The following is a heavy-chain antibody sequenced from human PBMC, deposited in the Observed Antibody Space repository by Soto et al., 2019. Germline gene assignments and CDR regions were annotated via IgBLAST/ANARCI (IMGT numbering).Heavy chain of an antibody. CDR1: GFTFRTYT. V-gene: IGHV3-21*01. CDR3: ARVPYSSGWMDY. D-gene: IGHD6-19*01. Sequence: PGGSLRLSCVASGFTFRTYTMNWVRQAPGKGLEWVSGIRGFSPYTFYAESVKGRFTISRDNAKNSLYLQMNSLRDEDTAVYYCARVPYSSGWMDYWGQGTLVTVSS. J-gene: IGHJ4*02. CDR2: IRGFSPYT.